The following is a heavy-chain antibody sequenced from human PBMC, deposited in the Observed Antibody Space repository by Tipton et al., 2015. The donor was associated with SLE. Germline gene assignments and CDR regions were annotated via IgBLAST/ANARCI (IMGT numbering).Heavy chain of an antibody. CDR3: ARCGGSQGYYYYYMDV. Sequence: SLRLSCAASGFTFSSYAMHWVRQAPGKGLEWVAVISYDGSNKYYADSVKGRFTISRDNSKNTLYLQMNSLRAEDTAVYYCARCGGSQGYYYYYMDVWGKGTTVTVSS. J-gene: IGHJ6*03. D-gene: IGHD1-26*01. CDR1: GFTFSSYA. CDR2: ISYDGSNK. V-gene: IGHV3-30-3*01.